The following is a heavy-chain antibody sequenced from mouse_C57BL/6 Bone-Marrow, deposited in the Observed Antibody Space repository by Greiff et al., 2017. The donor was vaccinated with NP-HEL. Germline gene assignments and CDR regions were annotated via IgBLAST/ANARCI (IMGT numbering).Heavy chain of an antibody. V-gene: IGHV5-17*01. D-gene: IGHD2-3*01. Sequence: EVHLVESGGGLVKPGGSLKLSCAASGFTFSDYGMHWVRQAPEKGLEWVAYISSGSSTIYYADTVKGRFTISRDNAKNTLFLQMTSLRSDDTAMYYGARREDGYWYAMDYWGQGTSVTVSS. CDR3: ARREDGYWYAMDY. J-gene: IGHJ4*01. CDR1: GFTFSDYG. CDR2: ISSGSSTI.